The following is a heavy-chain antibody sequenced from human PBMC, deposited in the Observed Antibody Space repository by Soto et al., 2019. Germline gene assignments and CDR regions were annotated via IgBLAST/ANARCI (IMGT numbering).Heavy chain of an antibody. J-gene: IGHJ4*02. CDR1: GYTFTGYY. D-gene: IGHD4-17*01. Sequence: GASVKVSCKASGYTFTGYYMHWVRQAPGQGLEWMGWINPNSGGTNYAQKFQGWVTMTRDTSISTAYMELSRLRSDDTAVYYCARTPQAVTVSTVTTLLEGYYSDYWGQCTLVPVSS. CDR2: INPNSGGT. V-gene: IGHV1-2*04. CDR3: ARTPQAVTVSTVTTLLEGYYSDY.